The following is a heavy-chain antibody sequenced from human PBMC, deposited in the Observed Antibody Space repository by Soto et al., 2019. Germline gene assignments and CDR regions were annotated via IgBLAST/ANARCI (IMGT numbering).Heavy chain of an antibody. CDR1: GFTFSSYA. D-gene: IGHD2-15*01. CDR2: ISGSGGTT. J-gene: IGHJ4*01. CDR3: AKFRSEVVLAANNY. Sequence: EVQLLESGGGLVQPGGSLRLSCAASGFTFSSYAMSWVRQAPGKGLEWVSAISGSGGTTYYADSVRGRFTISRDNSKNTLYLQMNSLRADDTAIYYCAKFRSEVVLAANNYWGHGILVTVSS. V-gene: IGHV3-23*01.